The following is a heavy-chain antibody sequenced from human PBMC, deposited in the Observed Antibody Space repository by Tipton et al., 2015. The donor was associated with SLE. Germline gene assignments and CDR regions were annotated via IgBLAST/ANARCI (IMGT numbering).Heavy chain of an antibody. D-gene: IGHD3-3*01. CDR1: GFTFSSYA. CDR3: AKDGGDDFWSGYFDY. Sequence: SLRLSCAASGFTFSSYAMSWVRQAPEKGLEWVSAISGSGGSTYYADSVKGRFTISRDNSKNTLYLQMNSLRAEDTAVYYCAKDGGDDFWSGYFDYWGQGTLVTVSS. J-gene: IGHJ4*02. CDR2: ISGSGGST. V-gene: IGHV3-23*01.